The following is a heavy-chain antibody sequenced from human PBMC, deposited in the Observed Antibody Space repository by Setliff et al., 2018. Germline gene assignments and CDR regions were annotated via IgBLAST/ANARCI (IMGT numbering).Heavy chain of an antibody. CDR3: ARERLTQWLSYYYYMDV. CDR1: GGTFSDYY. Sequence: PSETLSLTCAAYGGTFSDYYWTWIRQPPGKGLEWIGEINHRGSTNYNPSLKSRVTISIDTSKDQFSLKLSSVTAADTAVYYCARERLTQWLSYYYYMDVWGKGTTVTVSS. D-gene: IGHD6-19*01. CDR2: INHRGST. V-gene: IGHV4-34*01. J-gene: IGHJ6*03.